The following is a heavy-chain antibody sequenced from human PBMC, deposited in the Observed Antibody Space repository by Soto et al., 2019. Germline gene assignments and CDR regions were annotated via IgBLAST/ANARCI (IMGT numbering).Heavy chain of an antibody. CDR3: AREPVGGLGASKV. J-gene: IGHJ3*01. D-gene: IGHD3-10*01. CDR2: IKEDGSVK. Sequence: GGSLRLSCVASGSTSSSSWRDWVRQAPGKGLEWVANIKEDGSVKNYLDSVKGRFTISRDNAQNSVFLQMNNLRAEDTAVYYCAREPVGGLGASKVWGQGTMVTVSS. V-gene: IGHV3-7*05. CDR1: GSTSSSSW.